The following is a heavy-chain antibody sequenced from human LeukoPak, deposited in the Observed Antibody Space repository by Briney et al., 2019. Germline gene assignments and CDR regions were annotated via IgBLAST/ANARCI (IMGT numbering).Heavy chain of an antibody. CDR1: GYSFTSYW. D-gene: IGHD6-13*01. CDR2: IDPSDSYT. J-gene: IGHJ6*02. V-gene: IGHV5-10-1*01. Sequence: GESLKISCKGSGYSFTSYWISWVRQMPGKGLEWMGRIDPSDSYTNYSPSFQGHVTISADKSISTAYLQWSSLKASDTAMYYCARRVGIAAQGYYGMDVWGQGTTVTVSS. CDR3: ARRVGIAAQGYYGMDV.